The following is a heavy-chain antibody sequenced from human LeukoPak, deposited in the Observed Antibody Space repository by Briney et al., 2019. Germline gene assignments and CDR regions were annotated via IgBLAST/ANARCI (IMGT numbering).Heavy chain of an antibody. Sequence: PGGSLRLSCAASGFTFTTNFMNWVRQAPGKGLEWVSVIYNGGGVRYADSVQGRFTISRDVSKSTLSLHMNGLRAEDTVIYYCARSDGSRYWYFDLWGRGTLVTVSS. CDR2: IYNGGGV. CDR1: GFTFTTNF. V-gene: IGHV3-53*01. D-gene: IGHD1-26*01. J-gene: IGHJ2*01. CDR3: ARSDGSRYWYFDL.